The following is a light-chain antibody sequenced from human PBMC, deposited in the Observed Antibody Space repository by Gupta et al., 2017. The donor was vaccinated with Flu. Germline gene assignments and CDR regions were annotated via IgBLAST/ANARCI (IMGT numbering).Light chain of an antibody. J-gene: IGLJ2*01. CDR1: TSDVSTYHY. CDR3: CSASTTLP. CDR2: DVS. V-gene: IGLV2-11*01. Sequence: QSTTISCNGTTSDVSTYHYVSCYQHPADKPPLFIIDDVSRGPSGVPDCFSCSTSGTTASLTISGLEAEDEAYYYCCSASTTLPFGGGTTLTVL.